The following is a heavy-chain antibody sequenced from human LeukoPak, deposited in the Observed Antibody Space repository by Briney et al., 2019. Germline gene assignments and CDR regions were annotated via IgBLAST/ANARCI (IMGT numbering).Heavy chain of an antibody. CDR1: GFTFSSYS. J-gene: IGHJ4*02. D-gene: IGHD3-10*01. V-gene: IGHV3-21*04. CDR2: ISSSSSYI. CDR3: ARRGSGSYVLDY. Sequence: PGGSLRLSCAASGFTFSSYSMNWVRQAPGKGLEWVSSISSSSSYIYYADSVKGRFTISRDSAKNSLYLQMNSLRAEDTAVYYCARRGSGSYVLDYWGQGTLVTVSS.